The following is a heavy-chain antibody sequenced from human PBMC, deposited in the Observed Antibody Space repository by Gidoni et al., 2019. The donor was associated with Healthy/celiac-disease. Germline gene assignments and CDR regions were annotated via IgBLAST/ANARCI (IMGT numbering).Heavy chain of an antibody. J-gene: IGHJ5*02. V-gene: IGHV3-48*03. D-gene: IGHD2-15*01. Sequence: EVQLVESGGGLVQPGGSLRLSCAASGFTFSSYEMNWVRQAPGKGLEWVSYISSSGSTIYYADSVKGRFTISRDNAKNSLYLQMNSLRAEDTAVYYCARLAPYCSGGSCYGGNWFDPWGQGTLVTVSS. CDR2: ISSSGSTI. CDR3: ARLAPYCSGGSCYGGNWFDP. CDR1: GFTFSSYE.